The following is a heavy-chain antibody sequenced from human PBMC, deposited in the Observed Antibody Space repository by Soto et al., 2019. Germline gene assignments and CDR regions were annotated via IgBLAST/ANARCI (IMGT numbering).Heavy chain of an antibody. CDR2: IYTSGNT. CDR1: GGSISNYY. V-gene: IGHV4-4*07. CDR3: ARDENAENGRAFDP. J-gene: IGHJ5*02. Sequence: SETLSLTCTVAGGSISNYYWSWIRQPAGKGLEWIGRIYTSGNTNYNPSLKGRVTMSVDMSKNQFSLKQSPVAAAGTAVYYCARDENAENGRAFDPWGERTVATVSS.